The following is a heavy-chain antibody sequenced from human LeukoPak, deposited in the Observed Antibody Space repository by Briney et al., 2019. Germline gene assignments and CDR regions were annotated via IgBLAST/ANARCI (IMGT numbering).Heavy chain of an antibody. Sequence: GGSLRLSCAASGFTFSSYSMNWVRQAPGKGLEWVSSIFPSGGEIHYADSVKGRFTISRDNSKNTLYLQMNRLRAEDTAVYYCAKSSSFTVTGYYFDYWGQGTLVTVSS. J-gene: IGHJ4*02. CDR1: GFTFSSYS. D-gene: IGHD4-17*01. CDR2: IFPSGGEI. CDR3: AKSSSFTVTGYYFDY. V-gene: IGHV3-23*01.